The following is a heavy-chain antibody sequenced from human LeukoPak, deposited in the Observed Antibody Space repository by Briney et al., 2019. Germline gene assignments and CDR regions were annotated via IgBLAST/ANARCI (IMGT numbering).Heavy chain of an antibody. CDR3: AREASGSYFHH. V-gene: IGHV3-74*01. CDR1: GFTFSSYW. CDR2: IASDGSST. Sequence: GGSLRLSCAASGFTFSSYWMNWVRQAPGKGLVWVSRIASDGSSTTYADSVKGRFSISRDNAKNTLYLQMNRLRAEDTAVYYCAREASGSYFHHWGQGTLVTVSS. D-gene: IGHD1-26*01. J-gene: IGHJ1*01.